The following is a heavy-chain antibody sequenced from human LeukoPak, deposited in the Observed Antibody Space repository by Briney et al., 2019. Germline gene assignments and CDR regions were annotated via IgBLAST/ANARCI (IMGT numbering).Heavy chain of an antibody. D-gene: IGHD1-1*01. CDR2: INAGNGNT. Sequence: ASVKVSCKASGYTFTSYAMHWVRQAPGQRLEWMGWINAGNGNTKYSQEFQGRVTITRDTSASTAYMELSSLRSEDMAVYYCARDTASGYTGDSYFDYWGQGTLVTVSS. J-gene: IGHJ4*02. CDR1: GYTFTSYA. CDR3: ARDTASGYTGDSYFDY. V-gene: IGHV1-3*03.